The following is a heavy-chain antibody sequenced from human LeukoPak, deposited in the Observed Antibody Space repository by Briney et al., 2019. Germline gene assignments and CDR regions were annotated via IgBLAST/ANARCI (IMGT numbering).Heavy chain of an antibody. CDR3: ARDHPVEMATISHATFDY. Sequence: PGGSLRLSCAASGFTFSSYSMNWVRQAPGKGLEWVSSISSSSSYIYYADSVKGRFTISRDNAKNSLYLQMNSLRAEDTAVYYCARDHPVEMATISHATFDYWGQGTLVTVSS. J-gene: IGHJ4*02. CDR2: ISSSSSYI. V-gene: IGHV3-21*01. CDR1: GFTFSSYS. D-gene: IGHD5-24*01.